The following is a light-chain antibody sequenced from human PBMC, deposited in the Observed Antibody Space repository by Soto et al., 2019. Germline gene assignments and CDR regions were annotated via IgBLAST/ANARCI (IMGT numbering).Light chain of an antibody. CDR1: QDIRSA. V-gene: IGKV1-13*02. J-gene: IGKJ5*01. CDR2: DVS. CDR3: QQFNSYPIN. Sequence: ALQVTQSPSSLSASVGDRVTMTCRASQDIRSALAWYQQQSGKPPNLLIYDVSNLEGGVPSRFSGSGSGTEFTLTISSLQPEDFGTYYCQQFNSYPINFGHGTRLEIK.